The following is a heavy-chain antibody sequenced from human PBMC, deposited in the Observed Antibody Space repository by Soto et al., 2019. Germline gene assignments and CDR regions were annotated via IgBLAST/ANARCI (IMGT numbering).Heavy chain of an antibody. Sequence: QVQLQESGPGLVKPSQTLSLTCSVSGGSISSGGYYWSWIRQHPGKGLEWIGYIYYSGSTSYNPSLKSRVTIPVDTSKNQFSLKLSSVTAADTAVYYCARGYCSSTSCFDPWGQGTLVTVSS. V-gene: IGHV4-31*03. CDR3: ARGYCSSTSCFDP. J-gene: IGHJ5*02. CDR2: IYYSGST. D-gene: IGHD2-2*01. CDR1: GGSISSGGYY.